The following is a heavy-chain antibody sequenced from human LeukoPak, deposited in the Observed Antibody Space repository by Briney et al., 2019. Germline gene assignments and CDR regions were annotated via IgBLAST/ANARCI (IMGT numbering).Heavy chain of an antibody. V-gene: IGHV1-18*01. CDR1: GYTVTSYG. CDR3: ARDLRVYCSGGSCYFDY. J-gene: IGHJ4*02. Sequence: ASLKVSCKPSGYTVTSYGISWVRQAPGQGLEWMGWISAYNGNTNYEQKLPRRVPMTTATATSKDYMELRSLRSADTAVYYCARDLRVYCSGGSCYFDYWGQGTLVTVSS. D-gene: IGHD2-15*01. CDR2: ISAYNGNT.